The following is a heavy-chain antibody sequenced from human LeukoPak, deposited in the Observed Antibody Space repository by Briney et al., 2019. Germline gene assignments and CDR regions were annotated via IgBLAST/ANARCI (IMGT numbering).Heavy chain of an antibody. D-gene: IGHD6-19*01. V-gene: IGHV4-34*01. CDR1: GGSFSGYY. J-gene: IGHJ6*03. CDR2: INHSGST. Sequence: PSETLSLTCAVYGGSFSGYYWSWIRQPPGKGLEWIGEINHSGSTNYNPSLKSRVTISGDTAKNQFSLQLSSVRAADTAVYYCAGGRRLDYYCSIDVWGKGTTVTVSS. CDR3: AGGRRLDYYCSIDV.